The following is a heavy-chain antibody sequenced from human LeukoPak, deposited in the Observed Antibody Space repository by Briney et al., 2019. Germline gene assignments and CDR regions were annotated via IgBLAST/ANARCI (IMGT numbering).Heavy chain of an antibody. CDR3: ARASTVYDSSGYYPDY. CDR2: ISYDGSNK. J-gene: IGHJ4*02. D-gene: IGHD3-22*01. V-gene: IGHV3-30-3*01. CDR1: GSTFSSFA. Sequence: HAGGSLRLSCAASGSTFSSFAMHWVRQAPGKGLEWVAVISYDGSNKYYADSVKGRFTISRDNSKNTLYLQMNSLRAEDTAVYYCARASTVYDSSGYYPDYWGQGTLVTVSS.